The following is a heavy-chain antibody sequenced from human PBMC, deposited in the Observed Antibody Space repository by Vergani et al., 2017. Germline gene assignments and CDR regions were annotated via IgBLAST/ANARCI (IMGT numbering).Heavy chain of an antibody. CDR3: ATAYFSNWPADWYFDL. J-gene: IGHJ2*01. CDR1: GYTLTELS. D-gene: IGHD7-27*01. CDR2: FDPEDGET. Sequence: QVQLVQSGAEVKKPGASVKVSCKVSGYTLTELSMHWVRQAPGKGLEWMGGFDPEDGETIYAQKFQGRVTMTEDTSTDTAYMELSRLRSEDTAVYYCATAYFSNWPADWYFDLWGRGTLVTVSS. V-gene: IGHV1-24*01.